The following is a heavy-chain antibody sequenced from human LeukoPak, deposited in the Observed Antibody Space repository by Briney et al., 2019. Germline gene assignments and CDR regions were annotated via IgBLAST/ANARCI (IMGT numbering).Heavy chain of an antibody. V-gene: IGHV4-59*01. J-gene: IGHJ4*02. D-gene: IGHD2-15*01. CDR2: IYYSGST. CDR3: ARARGGSKAEGPYYFDY. Sequence: SETLSLTCTVSGGSISSYYWSWIRQPPGKGLEWIGYIYYSGSTNYNPSLKSRVTISVDTSKNQFSLKLSSVTAADTAVYYCARARGGSKAEGPYYFDYWGQGTLVTVSS. CDR1: GGSISSYY.